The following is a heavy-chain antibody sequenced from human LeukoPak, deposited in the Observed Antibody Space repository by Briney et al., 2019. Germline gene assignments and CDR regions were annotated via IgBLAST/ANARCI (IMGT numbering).Heavy chain of an antibody. Sequence: ASVKVSCKASGGTFISYAISWVGQAPGQGREWMGGIIPIFGTANYAQKFQGRVTITADESASTAYMELSSLRSEDTAVYYCARGSNMDTAIDYWGQGTLVTVSS. J-gene: IGHJ4*02. CDR3: ARGSNMDTAIDY. CDR1: GGTFISYA. CDR2: IIPIFGTA. D-gene: IGHD5-18*01. V-gene: IGHV1-69*13.